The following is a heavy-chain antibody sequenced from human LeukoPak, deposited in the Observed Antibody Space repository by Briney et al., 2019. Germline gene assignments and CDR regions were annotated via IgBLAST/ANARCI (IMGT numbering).Heavy chain of an antibody. CDR1: GFTFSSYS. J-gene: IGHJ4*02. CDR3: ARDRSPNDPSLRY. D-gene: IGHD3-10*01. Sequence: PGGSLRLSCAASGFTFSSYSMNWVRQAPGKGLEWVSSISSSSSYIYYADSVKGRFTTSRDNAKNSLYLQMNSLRAEDTAVYYCARDRSPNDPSLRYWGQGTLVTVSS. CDR2: ISSSSSYI. V-gene: IGHV3-21*01.